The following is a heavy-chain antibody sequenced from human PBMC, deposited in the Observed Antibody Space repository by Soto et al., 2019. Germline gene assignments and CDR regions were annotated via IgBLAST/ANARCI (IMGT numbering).Heavy chain of an antibody. Sequence: EGQLVESGGGLVQPGGSLRLSCAASGFTFSSYYMHWVRQAPGKGLVWVSRISSDGSSTSYADSVKGRFTISRDNAKNTLYLQMNSLRAEDTAVYYCTKGVVGATPYGMDVWGQGTTVTVSS. CDR2: ISSDGSST. D-gene: IGHD1-26*01. CDR1: GFTFSSYY. CDR3: TKGVVGATPYGMDV. V-gene: IGHV3-74*01. J-gene: IGHJ6*02.